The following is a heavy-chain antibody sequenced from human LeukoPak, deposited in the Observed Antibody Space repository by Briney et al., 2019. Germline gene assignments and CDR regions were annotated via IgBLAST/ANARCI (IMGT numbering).Heavy chain of an antibody. CDR1: GFTFSSYA. D-gene: IGHD1-26*01. Sequence: GGSLRLSCAASGFTFSSYAMSWVRQAPGKGLEWVSGISGSGDNTYYADSVKGRFTISRDNSKNTLYVQVNSLGTEDTAVYYCARRSSGSPPYYFDYWGQGTLVTVSS. CDR2: ISGSGDNT. V-gene: IGHV3-23*01. J-gene: IGHJ4*02. CDR3: ARRSSGSPPYYFDY.